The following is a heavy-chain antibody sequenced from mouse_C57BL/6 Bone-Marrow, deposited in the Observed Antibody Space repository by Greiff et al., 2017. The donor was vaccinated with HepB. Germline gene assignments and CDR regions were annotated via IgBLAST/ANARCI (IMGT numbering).Heavy chain of an antibody. D-gene: IGHD1-1*01. V-gene: IGHV1-64*01. J-gene: IGHJ2*01. Sequence: VQLQQPGAELVKPGASVKLSCKASGYTFTSYWMHWVKQRPGQGLEWIGMIHPNSGSTNYNEKFKSKATLTVDKSSSTAYMQLSSLTSEDSAVYYCARITMVVAPFDYWGQGTTLTVSS. CDR3: ARITMVVAPFDY. CDR2: IHPNSGST. CDR1: GYTFTSYW.